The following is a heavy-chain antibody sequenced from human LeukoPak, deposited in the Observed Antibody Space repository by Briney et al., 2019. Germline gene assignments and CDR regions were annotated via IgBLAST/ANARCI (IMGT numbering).Heavy chain of an antibody. Sequence: PGGSLRLSCAVSGFPFSIYEMNWVRQAPGKGLGWVSNIGSSGTTRYYADSVKGRFSISRDNAKNSLYLQMNSLRVEDTGVYYCALLAVASDFDYWGQGALVTVSS. J-gene: IGHJ4*02. V-gene: IGHV3-48*03. D-gene: IGHD6-19*01. CDR2: IGSSGTTR. CDR3: ALLAVASDFDY. CDR1: GFPFSIYE.